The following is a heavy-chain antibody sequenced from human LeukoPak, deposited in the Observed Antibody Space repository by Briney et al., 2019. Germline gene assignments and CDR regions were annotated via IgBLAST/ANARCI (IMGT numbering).Heavy chain of an antibody. CDR2: IYYNGST. J-gene: IGHJ6*04. V-gene: IGHV4-39*01. CDR1: GGSISSSSYY. D-gene: IGHD2-2*01. CDR3: ARVTDCSSTSCYLMDV. Sequence: SETLSLTCTVSGGSISSSSYYWGWIRQPPGKGLEWIGSIYYNGSTYYNPSLKSRVTISVDTSKNQFSLKLSSVTAADTAVYYCARVTDCSSTSCYLMDVWGKGTTVTVSS.